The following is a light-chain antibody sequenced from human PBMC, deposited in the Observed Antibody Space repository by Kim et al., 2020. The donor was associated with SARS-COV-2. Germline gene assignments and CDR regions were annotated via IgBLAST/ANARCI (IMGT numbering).Light chain of an antibody. Sequence: SPGESATRSCRASQSIGTKVAWYQQKPGQAPRLLIYHASSRTTDIPARCSGSGSVTEFTLTISSLQSEDFAVYYCQQCNNWPLTFGQGTKVDIK. CDR3: QQCNNWPLT. CDR2: HAS. V-gene: IGKV3-15*01. J-gene: IGKJ1*01. CDR1: QSIGTK.